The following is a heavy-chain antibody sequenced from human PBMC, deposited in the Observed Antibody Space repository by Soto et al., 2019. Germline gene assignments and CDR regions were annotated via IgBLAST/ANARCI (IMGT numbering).Heavy chain of an antibody. V-gene: IGHV3-30*03. Sequence: GGSLRLSCAASGFTFSNYYMHWVRQAPGKGLEWVTVISYDGNYKYYADSVKGRFSISRDNSKNTLYLQMNSLRAEDTAEYYCARVVRYFDTPYGMDVWGQGTTVTVSS. D-gene: IGHD3-9*01. J-gene: IGHJ6*02. CDR2: ISYDGNYK. CDR1: GFTFSNYY. CDR3: ARVVRYFDTPYGMDV.